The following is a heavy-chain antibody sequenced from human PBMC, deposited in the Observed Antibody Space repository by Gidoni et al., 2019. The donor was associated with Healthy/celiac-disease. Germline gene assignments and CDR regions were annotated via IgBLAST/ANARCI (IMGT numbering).Heavy chain of an antibody. CDR2: TSDSGGP. D-gene: IGHD3-10*01. V-gene: IGHV4-39*01. CDR1: AGSLSSSSYS. Sequence: QLQLQESGPGLVTPSETLSLPCTVSAGSLSSSSYSWGWIRQPPGKGLEWIGSTSDSGGPYYTPSLKSRVTISVDTSKNQFSLKLSSVTAADTAVYYCARHLRVARDYYGPQYYFDYWGQGTLVTVSS. J-gene: IGHJ4*02. CDR3: ARHLRVARDYYGPQYYFDY.